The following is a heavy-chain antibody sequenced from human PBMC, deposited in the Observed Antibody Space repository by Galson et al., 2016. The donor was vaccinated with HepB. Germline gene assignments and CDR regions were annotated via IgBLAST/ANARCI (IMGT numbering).Heavy chain of an antibody. CDR1: GFTFSDFW. CDR3: ARDRGGDSLY. D-gene: IGHD2-21*02. V-gene: IGHV3-7*04. CDR2: INQHGSEK. J-gene: IGHJ4*02. Sequence: CAASGFTFSDFWMSWVRQAPGKGLEWVANINQHGSEKYSVDSVKGRFTISRDNAKSSLYLQMNSLRVDDTAVYYCARDRGGDSLYWGQGTLVTVSS.